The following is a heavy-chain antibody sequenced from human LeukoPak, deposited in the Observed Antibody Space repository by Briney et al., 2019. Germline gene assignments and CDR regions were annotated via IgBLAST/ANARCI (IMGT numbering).Heavy chain of an antibody. D-gene: IGHD4-11*01. CDR3: AKDHTETSSLNFRNYYYYGMDI. Sequence: SETLSLTCTVSGGSIRSGDYSWNWIRQHPGKGLEWIGYIYHSGSTYYNPSLTSRVTMSVDTSKNQFSLKLSSVTAADTAIYYCAKDHTETSSLNFRNYYYYGMDIWGQGTTVIVSS. CDR2: IYHSGST. CDR1: GGSIRSGDYS. J-gene: IGHJ6*02. V-gene: IGHV4-31*03.